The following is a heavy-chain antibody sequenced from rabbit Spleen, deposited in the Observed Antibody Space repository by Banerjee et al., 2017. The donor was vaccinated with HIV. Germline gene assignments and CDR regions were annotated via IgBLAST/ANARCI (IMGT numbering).Heavy chain of an antibody. CDR2: TEPIFGTT. J-gene: IGHJ6*01. CDR1: GFTFSNYW. Sequence: QSLEESGGGLVQPGGSLTLSCKASGFTFSNYWICWVRQAPGKGLEWIGLTEPIFGTTYYANWVNGRFTISSHNAQNTLFLQLNSLTAADTATYFCVRGASSSGYYSLWGQGTLVTVS. D-gene: IGHD1-1*01. CDR3: VRGASSSGYYSL. V-gene: IGHV1S7*01.